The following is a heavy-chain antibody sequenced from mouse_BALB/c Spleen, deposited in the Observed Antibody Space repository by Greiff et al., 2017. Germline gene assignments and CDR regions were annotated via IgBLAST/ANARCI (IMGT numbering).Heavy chain of an antibody. J-gene: IGHJ2*01. CDR2: IYPSDSYT. CDR1: GYTFTSYW. Sequence: QVQLQQPGAELVRPGASVKLSCKASGYTFTSYWINWVKQRPGQGLEWIGNIYPSDSYTNYNQKFKDKATLTVDKSSSTAYMQLSSPTSEDSAVYYCTRRGWDHFDYWGQGTTLTVSS. V-gene: IGHV1-69*02. CDR3: TRRGWDHFDY. D-gene: IGHD4-1*01.